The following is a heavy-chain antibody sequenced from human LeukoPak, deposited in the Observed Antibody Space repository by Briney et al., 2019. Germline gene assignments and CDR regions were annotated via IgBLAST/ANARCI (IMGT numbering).Heavy chain of an antibody. V-gene: IGHV3-11*06. CDR1: GFTFSDSY. CDR3: AKDSGRDGDGPGDI. J-gene: IGHJ3*02. D-gene: IGHD5-24*01. CDR2: ISNSGREI. Sequence: GGSLRLSCTASGFTFSDSYMTWIRQAPGKGLEWVSYISNSGREINYADSVKGRFTISRDNSKNTLYLQMNSLRAEDTAVYYCAKDSGRDGDGPGDIWGQGTMVTVSS.